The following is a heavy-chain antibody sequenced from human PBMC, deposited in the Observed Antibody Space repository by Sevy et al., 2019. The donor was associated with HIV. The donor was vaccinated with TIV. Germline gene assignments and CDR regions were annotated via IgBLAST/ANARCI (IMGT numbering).Heavy chain of an antibody. J-gene: IGHJ4*02. Sequence: GGSLRLSCAASGFTFSSYAMSWVRQAPGKGLEWVSAISGSGGSTYYVDSVKGRFTISRDNSKNTLYLQMNSLRAEDTAVYYCAKTPAIHYYDSSGYFDYWGQGTLVTVSS. V-gene: IGHV3-23*01. CDR2: ISGSGGST. D-gene: IGHD3-22*01. CDR1: GFTFSSYA. CDR3: AKTPAIHYYDSSGYFDY.